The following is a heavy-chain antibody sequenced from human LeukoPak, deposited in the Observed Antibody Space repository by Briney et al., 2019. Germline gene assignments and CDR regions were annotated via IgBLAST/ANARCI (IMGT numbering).Heavy chain of an antibody. J-gene: IGHJ3*01. CDR2: ISYSGYNA. V-gene: IGHV3-23*01. CDR1: GFTVSDYY. CDR3: ARDIELST. D-gene: IGHD3-16*02. Sequence: GSLRLSCAASGFTVSDYYMSWIRQAPGKGLDWVSLISYSGYNAYYADSVRGRFTISRDNSKDTLYLHMHSLRAEDTAIYYCARDIELSTWGLGTMVTVSS.